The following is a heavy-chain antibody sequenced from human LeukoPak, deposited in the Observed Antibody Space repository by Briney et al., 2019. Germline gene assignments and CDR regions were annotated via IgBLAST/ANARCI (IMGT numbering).Heavy chain of an antibody. D-gene: IGHD3-22*01. CDR3: ARRPNYYDSSGYHY. Sequence: GASVKVSCKASGYTFTSYGISWVRQAPGQGLEWMGWISAYNGNTNYAQKLQGRVTMTTDTSTSTAYMELRSLRSEDTAVYYCARRPNYYDSSGYHYWGQGTLVTVSS. J-gene: IGHJ4*02. CDR2: ISAYNGNT. V-gene: IGHV1-18*01. CDR1: GYTFTSYG.